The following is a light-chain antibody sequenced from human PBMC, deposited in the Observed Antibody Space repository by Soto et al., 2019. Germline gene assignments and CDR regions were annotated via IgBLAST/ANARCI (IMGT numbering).Light chain of an antibody. J-gene: IGLJ1*01. V-gene: IGLV2-14*03. Sequence: QPVLTQPASVSGSPGQSITISCTGASSDVAAYKYVSWYQQHPGKAPKLIIYDVSKWPPGVSNRFFGSKSGYTASLTISGLQAEDEADYYCSLYTARGVFGTGTKLTVL. CDR1: SSDVAAYKY. CDR3: SLYTARGV. CDR2: DVS.